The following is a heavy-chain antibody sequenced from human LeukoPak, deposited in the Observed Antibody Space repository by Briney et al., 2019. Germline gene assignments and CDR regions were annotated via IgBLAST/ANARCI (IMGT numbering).Heavy chain of an antibody. CDR1: GFTLSTNA. J-gene: IGHJ5*02. CDR3: ARDWGSSGWYNWFDP. CDR2: ISGSGAST. D-gene: IGHD3-16*01. V-gene: IGHV3-23*01. Sequence: GGSLRLSCLTSGFTLSTNAMSWVRQAPGKGLEWISGISGSGASTYYADSVKGRLTISRDNSDNTLYLQMNSLRVEDTAVYYCARDWGSSGWYNWFDPWGQGILVTVSS.